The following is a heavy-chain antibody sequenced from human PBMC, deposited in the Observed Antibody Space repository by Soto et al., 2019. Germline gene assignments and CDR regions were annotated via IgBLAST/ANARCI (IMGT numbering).Heavy chain of an antibody. V-gene: IGHV6-1*01. D-gene: IGHD5-12*01. CDR1: WNSVSSNTAS. J-gene: IGHJ5*02. CDR3: AKGDNRVPKTGYAFDP. Sequence: RSHTLSLTCAISWNSVSSNTASWNCISPSPSRGLEWLGRTYFRSKWYNDYAVSVKSRIIINPDTSNNQFSLQLNSVTPEDTEVYFCAKGDNRVPKTGYAFDPWGQGIMVTVSS. CDR2: TYFRSKWYN.